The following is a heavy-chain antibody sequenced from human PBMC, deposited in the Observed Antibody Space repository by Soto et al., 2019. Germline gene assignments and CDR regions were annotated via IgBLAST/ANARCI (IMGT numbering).Heavy chain of an antibody. CDR3: ARHTRNQFDP. CDR1: GDSMTSSSYY. V-gene: IGHV4-39*01. Sequence: QLQLQESGPGLVKPSETLSLTCTVSGDSMTSSSYYWGWIRQPPGEGLEWVGSIYYSERTSYNSGSTYYSPSLKSRVAISGDTSKGQLSLKLSSVTAADTAVYYCARHTRNQFDPWGQGTLVTVSS. J-gene: IGHJ5*02. CDR2: IYYSERTSYNSGST.